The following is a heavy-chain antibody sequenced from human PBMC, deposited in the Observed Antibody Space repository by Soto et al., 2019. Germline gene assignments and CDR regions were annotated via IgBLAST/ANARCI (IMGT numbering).Heavy chain of an antibody. Sequence: EERLVESGGGSVQPGGSLRLSCAASRFTFSSYWMYWVRQAPGKGLVWVSRINSDGSSTRYADSVKGRFSISRDHSKSTLYLQMNTLRAEDTAVYYGARRREGYYYGLDVWGQGTTVTVSS. V-gene: IGHV3-74*01. J-gene: IGHJ6*02. CDR1: RFTFSSYW. CDR2: INSDGSST. D-gene: IGHD1-26*01. CDR3: ARRREGYYYGLDV.